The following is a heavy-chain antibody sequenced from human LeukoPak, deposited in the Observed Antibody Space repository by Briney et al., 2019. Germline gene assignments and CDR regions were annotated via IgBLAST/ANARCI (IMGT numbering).Heavy chain of an antibody. V-gene: IGHV3-30*02. CDR3: AGDDYGGNPEGY. CDR2: IRYDGSNK. CDR1: GFTFSSYG. D-gene: IGHD4-23*01. J-gene: IGHJ4*02. Sequence: GGSLRLSCAASGFTFSSYGMHWVRQAPGKGLEWVAFIRYDGSNKYYADSVKGRFTICRDNSKNTLYLQMNSLRAEDTAVYYCAGDDYGGNPEGYWGQGTLVTVSS.